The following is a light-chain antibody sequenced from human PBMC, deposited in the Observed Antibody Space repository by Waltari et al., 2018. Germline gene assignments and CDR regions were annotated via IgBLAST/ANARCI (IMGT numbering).Light chain of an antibody. J-gene: IGLJ3*02. CDR1: SSDVGSYTL. V-gene: IGLV2-23*02. CDR3: CSYAGSTTRWV. Sequence: QSALTQPASVSGSPGQSITISCTGTSSDVGSYTLVSWYQQHPGKAPKLIIYAVSKRPAVAFAGFSGSKSCNTASLTISGLQAEDDADYYCCSYAGSTTRWVFGGGTKLTVL. CDR2: AVS.